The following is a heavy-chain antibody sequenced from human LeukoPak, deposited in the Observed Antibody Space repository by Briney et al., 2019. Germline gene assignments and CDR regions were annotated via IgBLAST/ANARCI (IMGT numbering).Heavy chain of an antibody. V-gene: IGHV1-69*13. J-gene: IGHJ3*02. D-gene: IGHD6-13*01. CDR3: ARDGNIAAAGADAFDI. CDR2: IIPIFGTA. Sequence: SVKVSCKASGGTSSSYAISWVRQAPGQGLEWMGGIIPIFGTANYAQKFQRRVTITADESTSTAYMELSSLRSEDTAVYYCARDGNIAAAGADAFDIWGQGTMVTVSS. CDR1: GGTSSSYA.